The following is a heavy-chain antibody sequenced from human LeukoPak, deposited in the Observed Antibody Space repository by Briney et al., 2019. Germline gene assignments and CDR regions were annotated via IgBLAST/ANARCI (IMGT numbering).Heavy chain of an antibody. CDR1: GYTFTSYG. J-gene: IGHJ4*02. V-gene: IGHV1-18*01. D-gene: IGHD2-2*01. CDR3: ARAPWTKYCSSTSRYPFDY. Sequence: VASVKVSCKASGYTFTSYGISWVRQAPGQGLEWMGWISAYNGNTNYAQKLQGRVTMTTDTSTSTAYMELRSLRSDDTAVYYCARAPWTKYCSSTSRYPFDYWGQGTLVTVSS. CDR2: ISAYNGNT.